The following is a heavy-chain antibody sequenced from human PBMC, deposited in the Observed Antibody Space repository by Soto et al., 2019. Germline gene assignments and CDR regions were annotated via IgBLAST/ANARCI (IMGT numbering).Heavy chain of an antibody. Sequence: PSETLSLTCTVSGGSISSYYWSWIRQPPGKGLEWIGYIYYSGSTNYNPSLKSRVTISVDTSKNQFPLKLSSVTAADTAVYYCARDHGYKMGWLGYWGQGTLVTVSS. D-gene: IGHD5-12*01. V-gene: IGHV4-59*01. J-gene: IGHJ4*02. CDR2: IYYSGST. CDR3: ARDHGYKMGWLGY. CDR1: GGSISSYY.